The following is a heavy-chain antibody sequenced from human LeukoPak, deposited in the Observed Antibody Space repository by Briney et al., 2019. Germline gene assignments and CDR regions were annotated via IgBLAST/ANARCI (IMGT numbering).Heavy chain of an antibody. D-gene: IGHD3-10*01. Sequence: ASVKVSCKASGYTFTGYYMHWVRQAPGQGLEWMGWINPNSGGTNYAQKFQGRVTMTRDTSISTAYMELSRLRSDDTAVYYCARGITMVRGDRYYYMDVWGKGTTVTVSS. CDR3: ARGITMVRGDRYYYMDV. V-gene: IGHV1-2*02. J-gene: IGHJ6*03. CDR1: GYTFTGYY. CDR2: INPNSGGT.